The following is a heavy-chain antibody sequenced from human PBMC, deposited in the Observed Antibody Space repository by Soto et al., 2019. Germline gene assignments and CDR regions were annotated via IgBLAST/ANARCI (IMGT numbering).Heavy chain of an antibody. D-gene: IGHD3-9*01. CDR3: AGGKTYYDILTGYPPFQH. V-gene: IGHV4-31*03. J-gene: IGHJ1*01. Sequence: QVQLQESGPGLVKPSQTLSLTCTVSGGSISSGGYYWSWIRQHPGKGLEWIGYIYYSGSTYYNPSLKSRVTISVDTSKNQFALKLSSVTAADTAVYYCAGGKTYYDILTGYPPFQHWGQGTLVTVSS. CDR2: IYYSGST. CDR1: GGSISSGGYY.